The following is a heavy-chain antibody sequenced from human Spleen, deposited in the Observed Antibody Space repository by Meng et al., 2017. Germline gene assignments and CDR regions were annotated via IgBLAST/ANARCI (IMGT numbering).Heavy chain of an antibody. D-gene: IGHD6-19*01. V-gene: IGHV4-31*01. J-gene: IGHJ4*02. CDR2: IYYSGST. Sequence: QGQRTEWGPGRLNPSQTLSLTCTFPGGSISSGGYYWSWIRQHPGKGLEWIGYIYYSGSTYYNPSLKSLVTISVDTSKNQFSLKLSSVTAADTAVYYCARGRRLGSSGWYVVPYDYWGQGTLVTVSS. CDR3: ARGRRLGSSGWYVVPYDY. CDR1: GGSISSGGYY.